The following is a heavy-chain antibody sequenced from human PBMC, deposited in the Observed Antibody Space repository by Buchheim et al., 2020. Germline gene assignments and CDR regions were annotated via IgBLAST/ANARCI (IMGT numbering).Heavy chain of an antibody. CDR1: GFIFSSYW. J-gene: IGHJ2*01. CDR2: INSDGSTT. D-gene: IGHD2-21*02. V-gene: IGHV3-74*01. CDR3: ARETRGGDDDLDWYFDL. Sequence: EVQLVESGGGLVQPGGSLRLSCAASGFIFSSYWMHWVRQAPGKGLVWVPRINSDGSTTSYADSVKGRFTISRDNAKNTLFLQMNSLRAEDTAVYYCARETRGGDDDLDWYFDLWGRGTL.